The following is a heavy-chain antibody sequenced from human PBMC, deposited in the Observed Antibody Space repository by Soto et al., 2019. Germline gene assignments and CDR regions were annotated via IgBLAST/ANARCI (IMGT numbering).Heavy chain of an antibody. CDR2: ISRYGDFT. CDR3: AKDRYLDHDSRGYLFDN. J-gene: IGHJ4*02. Sequence: EVQLLESGGDLIQPGGSLRLSCAAYGFTFNIYAMAWVRQAPGNGLEWVSAISRYGDFTYYADSVEGRFTISRDNSKNTLYLQMNSLRAEDTALYYCAKDRYLDHDSRGYLFDNWGQGTLVTVSS. D-gene: IGHD3-22*01. CDR1: GFTFNIYA. V-gene: IGHV3-23*01.